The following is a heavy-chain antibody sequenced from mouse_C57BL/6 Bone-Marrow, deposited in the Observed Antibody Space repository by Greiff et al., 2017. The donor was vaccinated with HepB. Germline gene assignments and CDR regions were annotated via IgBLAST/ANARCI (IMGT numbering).Heavy chain of an antibody. J-gene: IGHJ3*01. D-gene: IGHD2-5*01. Sequence: VQLKESRPVLVKPGASVKMSCKASGYTFTDYYMNWVKQSHGKSLEWIGVINPYNGGTSYNQKFKGKATLTVDKSSSTAYMELNSLTSEDSAVYYCARRGYYSNFWFAYWGQGTLVTVSA. V-gene: IGHV1-19*01. CDR2: INPYNGGT. CDR1: GYTFTDYY. CDR3: ARRGYYSNFWFAY.